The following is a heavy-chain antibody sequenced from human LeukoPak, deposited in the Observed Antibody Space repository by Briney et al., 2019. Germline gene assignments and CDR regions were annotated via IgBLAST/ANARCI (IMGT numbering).Heavy chain of an antibody. CDR2: IYYSGST. D-gene: IGHD5-18*01. CDR1: GGSISSGGYY. Sequence: SETLSLTCTVSGGSISSGGYYWSWIRQHPGKGLEWIGYIYYSGSTYYNPSLKSRVTISVDTSKNQFSLKLSSVTAADTAVYYCARRRDTAMVTGSFDYWGQGTLVTVSS. V-gene: IGHV4-31*03. CDR3: ARRRDTAMVTGSFDY. J-gene: IGHJ4*02.